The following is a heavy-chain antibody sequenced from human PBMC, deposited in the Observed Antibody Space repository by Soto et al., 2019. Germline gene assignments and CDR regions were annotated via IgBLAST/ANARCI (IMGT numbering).Heavy chain of an antibody. CDR3: VRGDGDYHDGNGYLGRH. V-gene: IGHV3-74*01. D-gene: IGHD3-22*01. CDR2: IKSDGSWT. J-gene: IGHJ4*02. Sequence: EVQLVESGGGLVQLGGSLRLSCEASGFTCRTYWMQWFRQSPGQGLVWVSRIKSDGSWTYYADSVEGRFTISRDNAQNTLYLQLNSLRAEDTAVYYCVRGDGDYHDGNGYLGRHWGQGTLVTVSS. CDR1: GFTCRTYW.